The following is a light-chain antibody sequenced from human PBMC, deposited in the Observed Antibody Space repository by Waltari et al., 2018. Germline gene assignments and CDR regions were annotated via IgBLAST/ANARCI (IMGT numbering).Light chain of an antibody. J-gene: IGKJ1*01. CDR1: QSVSRA. V-gene: IGKV3-20*01. CDR3: QKYERLPAT. CDR2: DAS. Sequence: EIVSTQTPGTLSLSPGGTATPSCRASQSVSRALVWYQQKPGQAPRLLIYDASRRAPGIPDRFSGSGSGTDFSLTISRLEPEDFAVYYCQKYERLPATFGQGTKVEIK.